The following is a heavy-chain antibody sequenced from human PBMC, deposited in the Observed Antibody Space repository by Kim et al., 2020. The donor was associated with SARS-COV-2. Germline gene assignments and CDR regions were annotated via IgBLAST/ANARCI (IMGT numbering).Heavy chain of an antibody. J-gene: IGHJ4*02. CDR3: ARAAVLRYFDWLPFDY. V-gene: IGHV4-59*01. Sequence: LKSRVTISVDTSKNQFSLKLSSVTAADTAVYYCARAAVLRYFDWLPFDYWGQGTLVTVSS. D-gene: IGHD3-9*01.